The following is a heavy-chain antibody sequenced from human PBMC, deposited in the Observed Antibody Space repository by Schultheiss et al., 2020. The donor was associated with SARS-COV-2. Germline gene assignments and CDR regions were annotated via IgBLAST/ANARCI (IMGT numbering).Heavy chain of an antibody. J-gene: IGHJ4*02. CDR1: GYSISTGYY. CDR2: IYHSGST. Sequence: SETLSLTCAVSGYSISTGYYWGWIRQPLGKGLEWIGEIYHSGSTYYNPSLKSLVTISVDTSKNQFSLKLSSVTAADTAVYYCARTTIRLSVTFDYWGQGTLVTVSS. V-gene: IGHV4-38-2*01. CDR3: ARTTIRLSVTFDY. D-gene: IGHD1-1*01.